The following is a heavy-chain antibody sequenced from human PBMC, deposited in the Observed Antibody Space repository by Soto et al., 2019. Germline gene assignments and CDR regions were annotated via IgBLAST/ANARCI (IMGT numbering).Heavy chain of an antibody. Sequence: GGSLRLSTAASGFTFSSYAMHWVRQAPGKVLEWVAVISYDRSNKYYADSVKGRFTISRDNSKNTQYLQMNSLRAEDTAVYYCPRASPPYNWNYPPQFYYWGQGTMVTV. CDR2: ISYDRSNK. CDR3: PRASPPYNWNYPPQFYY. V-gene: IGHV3-30-3*01. J-gene: IGHJ4*02. CDR1: GFTFSSYA. D-gene: IGHD1-7*01.